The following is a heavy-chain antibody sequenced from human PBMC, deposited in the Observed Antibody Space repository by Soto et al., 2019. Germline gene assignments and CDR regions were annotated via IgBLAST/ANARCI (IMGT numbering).Heavy chain of an antibody. Sequence: PGESLKISCTCSGYSFTNYWIGWVRQMPGKGLEWMGIIYPGDSDTRYSPSFQGQVTISADKSISTAYLQWRSLKASDSGVYYCVRSRITGSTWTFDYWGQETLVTVSS. D-gene: IGHD1-20*01. CDR2: IYPGDSDT. CDR1: GYSFTNYW. J-gene: IGHJ4*02. CDR3: VRSRITGSTWTFDY. V-gene: IGHV5-51*01.